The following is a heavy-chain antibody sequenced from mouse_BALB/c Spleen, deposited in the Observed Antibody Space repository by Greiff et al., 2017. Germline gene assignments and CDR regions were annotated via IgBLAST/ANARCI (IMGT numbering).Heavy chain of an antibody. CDR1: GFTFSDFY. Sequence: DVKLVESGGGLVQPGGSLRLSCATSGFTFSDFYMEWVRQPPGKRLEWIAASRNKANDYTTEYSASVKGRFIVSRDTSQSILYLQMNALRAEDTAIYYCARDAFYYYGSSPNYYAMDYWGQGTSVTVSS. V-gene: IGHV7-1*02. D-gene: IGHD1-1*01. CDR2: SRNKANDYTT. J-gene: IGHJ4*01. CDR3: ARDAFYYYGSSPNYYAMDY.